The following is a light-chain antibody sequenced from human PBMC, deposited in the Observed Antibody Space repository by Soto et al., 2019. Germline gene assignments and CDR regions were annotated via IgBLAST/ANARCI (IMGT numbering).Light chain of an antibody. V-gene: IGKV3-15*01. CDR3: QECNNWPPGT. CDR1: QNITTN. CDR2: GAS. J-gene: IGKJ1*01. Sequence: EIVMTQSPATLSLSPGERATVSCRASQNITTNFAWYQQKPGQAPRLLIYGASTRATGIPARFSGTGSGTEFTLTITSLQSEDFAVYCCQECNNWPPGTFGQGTKVDIK.